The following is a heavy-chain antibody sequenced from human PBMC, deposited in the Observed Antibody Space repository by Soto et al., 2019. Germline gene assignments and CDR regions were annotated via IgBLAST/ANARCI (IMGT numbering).Heavy chain of an antibody. D-gene: IGHD4-17*01. Sequence: GGSLRLSCAASGFTFSSYSMNWVRQAPGKGLEWVSSISSSSSYIYYADSVKGRFTISRDNAKNSLYLQMNSLRAEDTAVYYCASVVMTTVTGAFDIWGQGTMVTVSS. CDR3: ASVVMTTVTGAFDI. CDR2: ISSSSSYI. J-gene: IGHJ3*02. V-gene: IGHV3-21*01. CDR1: GFTFSSYS.